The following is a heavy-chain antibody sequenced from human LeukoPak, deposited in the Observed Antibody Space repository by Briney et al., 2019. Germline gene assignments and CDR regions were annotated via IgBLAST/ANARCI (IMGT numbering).Heavy chain of an antibody. CDR2: ISSSGDIK. Sequence: GVSLRLLCIASGFTFRLQGMIGAPQATGKGVEGVSGISSSGDIKYYVDSVKGRFTVSRDNSKNTLYLQINSLRDEDTAVYYCAKDDAWLQYNDWGQGTLVTVSS. D-gene: IGHD5-24*01. J-gene: IGHJ4*02. CDR3: AKDDAWLQYND. V-gene: IGHV3-23*01. CDR1: GFTFRLQG.